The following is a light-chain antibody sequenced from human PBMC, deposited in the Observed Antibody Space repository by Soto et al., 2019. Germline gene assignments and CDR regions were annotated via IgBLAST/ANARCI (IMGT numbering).Light chain of an antibody. CDR1: SSNIGSNT. V-gene: IGLV1-44*01. CDR3: GAWDDSLSGWV. J-gene: IGLJ3*02. CDR2: SDN. Sequence: QSVLSQPPSASGTPGQRVTISCSGSSSNIGSNTVTWYQHLPGTAPKLLLYSDNQRPSGVPDRFSGSKSGTSGSLAISGLQSDDEADYYCGAWDDSLSGWVFGGGTKLTVL.